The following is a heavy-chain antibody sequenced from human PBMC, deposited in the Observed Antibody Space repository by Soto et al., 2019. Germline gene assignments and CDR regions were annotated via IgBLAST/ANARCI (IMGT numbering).Heavy chain of an antibody. CDR3: ARVRGYLDWFAP. Sequence: QVQLQESGPGLVKPSQTLSLTCTVSGGSISSGGYYWSWIRQHPGKGLEWIGYIYYSGSTYYNPSLKSRVTLSVDASKNQFSLKLSPVTAADTAVYYCARVRGYLDWFAPWGQGTLVTVSS. D-gene: IGHD5-12*01. V-gene: IGHV4-31*03. CDR1: GGSISSGGYY. J-gene: IGHJ5*02. CDR2: IYYSGST.